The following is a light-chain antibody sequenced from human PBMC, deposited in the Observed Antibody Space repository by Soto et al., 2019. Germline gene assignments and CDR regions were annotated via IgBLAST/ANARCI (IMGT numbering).Light chain of an antibody. J-gene: IGLJ3*02. Sequence: QSALTRPASVSGSPGQSITISCTGTSSDVGGYNYVSWYQQHPGKAPKLMIYEVSNRPSGVSNRFSGSKSGNTASLTISGLQAEDEAHYYCSSYTSSSTRVFGGGTKVTVL. CDR3: SSYTSSSTRV. V-gene: IGLV2-14*01. CDR2: EVS. CDR1: SSDVGGYNY.